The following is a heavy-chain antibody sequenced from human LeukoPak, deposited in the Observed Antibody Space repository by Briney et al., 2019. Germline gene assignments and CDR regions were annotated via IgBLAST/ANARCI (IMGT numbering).Heavy chain of an antibody. CDR1: GYPFTTYG. CDR2: ISTYDGDT. Sequence: ASVKVSCKASGYPFTTYGISWVRQAPGQGLEWMGWISTYDGDTNYAQKFQGRVTMTTDTPTTTAYMELRSLRSDDTAVYYCARDSMVSAEMGENWGQGTLVTVSS. J-gene: IGHJ4*02. CDR3: ARDSMVSAEMGEN. V-gene: IGHV1-18*01. D-gene: IGHD2-8*01.